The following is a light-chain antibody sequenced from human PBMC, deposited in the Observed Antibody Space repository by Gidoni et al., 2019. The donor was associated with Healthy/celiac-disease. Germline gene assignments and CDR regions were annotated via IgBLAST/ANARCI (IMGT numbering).Light chain of an antibody. CDR1: QSISSY. CDR2: AAS. CDR3: QQSYSTPVH. Sequence: DIQMTQSPSSLSASVGDRVTITCRARQSISSYLNWYQQKPGKAPKLLIYAASSLQSGVPSRFSGSGSGTDFTLTISSLQPEDFATYYCQQSYSTPVHFXQXTKLEIK. V-gene: IGKV1-39*01. J-gene: IGKJ2*01.